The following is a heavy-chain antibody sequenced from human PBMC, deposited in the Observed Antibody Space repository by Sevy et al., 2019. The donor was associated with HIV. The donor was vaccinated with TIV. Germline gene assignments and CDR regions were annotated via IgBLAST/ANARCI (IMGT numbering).Heavy chain of an antibody. CDR2: ISWNSGSI. CDR1: GFTFDDYA. J-gene: IGHJ3*02. D-gene: IGHD2-15*01. V-gene: IGHV3-9*01. CDR3: AKGVVVDVIDAFDI. Sequence: GGSLRLSCAASGFTFDDYAMHWVRQAPGKGLEWVSGISWNSGSIGYADSVKGRFTISRDNAKNSLYLQMNSLRAEDTALYYCAKGVVVDVIDAFDIWGQGTMVTVSS.